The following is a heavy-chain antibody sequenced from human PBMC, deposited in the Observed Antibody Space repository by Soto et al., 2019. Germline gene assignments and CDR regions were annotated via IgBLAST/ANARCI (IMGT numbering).Heavy chain of an antibody. J-gene: IGHJ4*02. CDR1: GGSISSSNW. CDR3: VRFGSGDSGYGDYFDY. Sequence: PSETLSLTCAVSGGSISSSNWWSWVRQPPGKGLEWIGEIYHSGSTNYNPSLKSRVTISVDKSKNQFSLKLSSVTAADTAVFYFVRFGSGDSGYGDYFDYWGQGTLVTVSS. V-gene: IGHV4-4*02. D-gene: IGHD5-12*01. CDR2: IYHSGST.